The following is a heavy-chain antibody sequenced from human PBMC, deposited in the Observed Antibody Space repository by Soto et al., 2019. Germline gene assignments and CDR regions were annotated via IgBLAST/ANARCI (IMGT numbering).Heavy chain of an antibody. J-gene: IGHJ4*02. Sequence: GGSLRLSCAASGFTFSSYAMSWVRQAPGKGLEWVSAISGSGGSTYYADSVKGRFTISRDNSKNTLYLQMNSLRAEDTAVYYCAKDLSPSTYYYGSGSYSTFDYWGQGTLVTVSS. CDR3: AKDLSPSTYYYGSGSYSTFDY. CDR1: GFTFSSYA. CDR2: ISGSGGST. V-gene: IGHV3-23*01. D-gene: IGHD3-10*01.